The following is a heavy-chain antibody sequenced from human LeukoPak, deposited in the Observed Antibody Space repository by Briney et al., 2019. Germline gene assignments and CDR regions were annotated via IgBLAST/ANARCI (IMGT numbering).Heavy chain of an antibody. V-gene: IGHV1-2*02. J-gene: IGHJ6*02. Sequence: GASVKVSCKASGYTFTGYYMHWVRQAPGQGLEWMGWINPNSGGTNYAQKFQGRVTMTRDTSTSTVYMELSSLRSEDTAVYYCAREVRVGATLSYYYGMDVWGQGTTVTVSS. CDR1: GYTFTGYY. D-gene: IGHD1-26*01. CDR2: INPNSGGT. CDR3: AREVRVGATLSYYYGMDV.